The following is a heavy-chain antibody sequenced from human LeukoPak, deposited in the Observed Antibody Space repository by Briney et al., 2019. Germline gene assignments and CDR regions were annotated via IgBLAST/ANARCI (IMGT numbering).Heavy chain of an antibody. CDR2: IYYSGST. CDR1: GDSIRGNY. J-gene: IGHJ4*02. CDR3: ARLGDGDNLRYFDY. D-gene: IGHD5-24*01. V-gene: IGHV4-59*08. Sequence: SETLSLTCTVSGDSIRGNYWTLIRQPPGEGLEGNGYIYYSGSTNYNASLKSRVTISVDTSKNQFSLKLSSVTAADTAVYYCARLGDGDNLRYFDYWGQGTLVTVSS.